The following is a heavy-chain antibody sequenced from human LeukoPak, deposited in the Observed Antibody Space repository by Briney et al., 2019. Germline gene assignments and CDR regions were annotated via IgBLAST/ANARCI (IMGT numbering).Heavy chain of an antibody. V-gene: IGHV4-59*11. Sequence: SETLSLTCSVSDDSFSTHYWTWICHPPGKGLEWIGYISSIGSTNYNPSLKSRVTITVDTSKKQFSLKMTSVTAADTAVYYCARGQSNVVVLPMGYMDVWGKGTTVTVSS. CDR2: ISSIGST. CDR1: DDSFSTHY. J-gene: IGHJ6*03. CDR3: ARGQSNVVVLPMGYMDV. D-gene: IGHD2-15*01.